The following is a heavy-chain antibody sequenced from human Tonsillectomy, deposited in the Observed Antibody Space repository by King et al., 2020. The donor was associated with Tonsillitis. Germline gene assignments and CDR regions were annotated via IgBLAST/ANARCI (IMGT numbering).Heavy chain of an antibody. V-gene: IGHV3-30*18. Sequence: VQLVQSGGGVVQPGRSLRLSCAASGFTFSSYGMHWVRQAPGKGLEWAAVISYDGSKKYYADSVKGRFTISRDNSKNTLYLQMNSLRAEDTAVYYCAKDPTGNMDVWGQGTTVTVSS. J-gene: IGHJ6*02. CDR1: GFTFSSYG. CDR2: ISYDGSKK. CDR3: AKDPTGNMDV. D-gene: IGHD3-10*01.